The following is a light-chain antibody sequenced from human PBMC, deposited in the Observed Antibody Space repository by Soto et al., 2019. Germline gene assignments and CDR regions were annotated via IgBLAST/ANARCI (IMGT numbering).Light chain of an antibody. Sequence: QSALTQPRSVSGSPGQSVTISCTGTSSNVGGYNYVSWYQQHPGKAPKLMISDVTNRPSGVPDRFSGSKSGNTASLTISGLQPEDEADYYCCSYAGTYINYVFGSGTKLTVL. CDR3: CSYAGTYINYV. CDR2: DVT. CDR1: SSNVGGYNY. J-gene: IGLJ1*01. V-gene: IGLV2-11*01.